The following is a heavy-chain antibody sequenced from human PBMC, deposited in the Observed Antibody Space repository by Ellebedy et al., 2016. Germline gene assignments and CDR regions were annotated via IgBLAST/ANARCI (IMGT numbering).Heavy chain of an antibody. Sequence: GESLKISXAASGFTFSNTWMHWVRQAPGEGLVWVSRMNGDGSTINYADSVKGRFTISRDNAKNSLYLQLNSLRVEDTAVYFCARGTGHFDYWGQGTLVTVSS. CDR3: ARGTGHFDY. V-gene: IGHV3-74*01. CDR2: MNGDGSTI. CDR1: GFTFSNTW. D-gene: IGHD1-1*01. J-gene: IGHJ4*02.